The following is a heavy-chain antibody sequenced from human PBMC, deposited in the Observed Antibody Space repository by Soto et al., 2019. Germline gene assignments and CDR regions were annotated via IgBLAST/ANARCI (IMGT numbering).Heavy chain of an antibody. D-gene: IGHD6-6*01. CDR1: GFTFSSYG. CDR3: AKFQSGARPADY. V-gene: IGHV3-30*18. CDR2: ISYDGSNK. J-gene: IGHJ4*02. Sequence: QVQLVESGGGVVQPGRSLRLSCAASGFTFSSYGMHWVRQAPGKGLEWVAVISYDGSNKYYADSVKGRFTISRDNSKNTLYLQMNSLRAEDTAVYYWAKFQSGARPADYWGQGTLVTVSS.